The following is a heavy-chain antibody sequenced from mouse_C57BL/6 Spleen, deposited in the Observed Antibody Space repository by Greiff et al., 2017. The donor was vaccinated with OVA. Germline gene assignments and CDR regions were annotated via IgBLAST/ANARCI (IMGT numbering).Heavy chain of an antibody. Sequence: QVLLQQPGAELVKPGASVKMSCKASGYTFTSYWITWVKQRPGQGLEWIGDIYPGSGSTNYNEKFKSKATLTVDTSSSTAYMQLSSLTSEDSAVYYCARSDYDYDGGYFDVWGTGTTVTVSS. CDR2: IYPGSGST. V-gene: IGHV1-55*01. J-gene: IGHJ1*03. D-gene: IGHD2-4*01. CDR3: ARSDYDYDGGYFDV. CDR1: GYTFTSYW.